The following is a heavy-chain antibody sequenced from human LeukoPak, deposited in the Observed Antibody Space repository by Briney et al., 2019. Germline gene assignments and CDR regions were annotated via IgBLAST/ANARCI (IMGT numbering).Heavy chain of an antibody. CDR3: ARDIAARRFDY. D-gene: IGHD6-6*01. CDR1: GFTFRNHG. J-gene: IGHJ4*02. CDR2: TWYDGSDK. V-gene: IGHV3-33*01. Sequence: GGSLRLSCAASGFTFRNHGMHWVRQAPGKGLEWVAVTWYDGSDKYYGDSVKGRFTISRDNSKNMLFLQMDSLRAEDTAVYYCARDIAARRFDYWGQGTLVTVSS.